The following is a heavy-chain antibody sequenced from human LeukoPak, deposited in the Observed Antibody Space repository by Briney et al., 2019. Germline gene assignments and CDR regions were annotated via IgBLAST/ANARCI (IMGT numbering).Heavy chain of an antibody. CDR2: IYYNGNT. CDR1: GGSISSYY. Sequence: SETLSLTCTVSGGSISSYYWNWIRQPPGKALEWIGYIYYNGNTYYNPSLKSRVTISLDTSKKQFSLNLSSLTAADTAIYYCARADKNMQRIWFDPGAQGTLVTVSS. D-gene: IGHD2-15*01. J-gene: IGHJ5*02. CDR3: ARADKNMQRIWFDP. V-gene: IGHV4-59*01.